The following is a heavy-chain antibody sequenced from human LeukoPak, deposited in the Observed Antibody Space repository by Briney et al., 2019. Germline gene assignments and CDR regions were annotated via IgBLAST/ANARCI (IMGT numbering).Heavy chain of an antibody. Sequence: GGSLRLSCAASGFTFSSYSMNWVRQAPGKGLEWVSSIGSSSSYIYYADSVKGRFTISRDNAKNSLYLQMNSLRAEDTAVYYCARGIVVVPAATSLDAFDIWGQGTMVTVSS. CDR3: ARGIVVVPAATSLDAFDI. CDR2: IGSSSSYI. D-gene: IGHD2-2*01. V-gene: IGHV3-21*01. J-gene: IGHJ3*02. CDR1: GFTFSSYS.